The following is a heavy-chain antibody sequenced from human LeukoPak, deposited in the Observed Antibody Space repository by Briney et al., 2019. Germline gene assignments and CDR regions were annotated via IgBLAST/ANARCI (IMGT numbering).Heavy chain of an antibody. Sequence: ASVKVSCKVSGYTLTELSMHWVRQAPGKGLEWMGGFYPEDGETIYAQKFQGRVTMTEDTSTDTAYMELSSLSSEDTAVYYCATLPYVATIGYYYYMDVWGKGTTVTVSS. V-gene: IGHV1-24*01. CDR1: GYTLTELS. J-gene: IGHJ6*03. D-gene: IGHD5-12*01. CDR2: FYPEDGET. CDR3: ATLPYVATIGYYYYMDV.